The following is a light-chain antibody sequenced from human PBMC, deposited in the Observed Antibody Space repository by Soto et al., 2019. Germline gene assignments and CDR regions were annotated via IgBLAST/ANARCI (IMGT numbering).Light chain of an antibody. J-gene: IGKJ1*01. CDR3: QQYNSYSRT. CDR2: HAS. V-gene: IGKV1-5*01. CDR1: QSISTW. Sequence: DIQMTQSPSTLSASVGDRVTITCRASQSISTWLAWYQQKPGKAPKLLIYHASSLESGVPSRFSGSGSGTEFTPTISSLQPDDFATYYCQQYNSYSRTFGQGTKVEIK.